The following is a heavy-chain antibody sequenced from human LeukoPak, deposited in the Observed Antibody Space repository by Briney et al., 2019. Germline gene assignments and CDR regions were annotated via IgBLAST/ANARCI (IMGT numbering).Heavy chain of an antibody. D-gene: IGHD3-9*01. CDR2: INAGNGNT. CDR3: ARDYDILTGYYTFIP. CDR1: GYTFTSYA. V-gene: IGHV1-3*01. Sequence: ASVKVSCKASGYTFTSYAMHWVRQAPGQRLEWMGWINAGNGNTKYSQKFQGRVTITRDTSASTAYMELSSLRSEDTAVYYCARDYDILTGYYTFIPWGQGTLVTVSS. J-gene: IGHJ5*02.